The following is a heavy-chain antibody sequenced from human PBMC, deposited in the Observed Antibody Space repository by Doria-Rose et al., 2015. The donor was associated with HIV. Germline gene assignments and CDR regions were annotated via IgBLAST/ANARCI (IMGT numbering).Heavy chain of an antibody. CDR2: MNPYSGDT. CDR3: ARSLGGHGGYVPGY. Sequence: QVQLVETGAEVRKPGASVKVSCKASGYTFTIYDINWVRQATGQGLEWMGWMNPYSGDTGYAQKFQGGVTMTRNTSISTAYMELSSLRSEDTAVYYCARSLGGHGGYVPGYWGQGTLVTVSS. D-gene: IGHD5-12*01. CDR1: GYTFTIYD. V-gene: IGHV1-8*01. J-gene: IGHJ4*02.